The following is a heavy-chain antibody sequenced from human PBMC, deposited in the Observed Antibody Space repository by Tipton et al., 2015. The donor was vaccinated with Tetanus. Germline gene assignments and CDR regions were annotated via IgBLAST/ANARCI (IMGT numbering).Heavy chain of an antibody. J-gene: IGHJ4*02. CDR3: ARVVRGSGSRIRAVDH. CDR2: VNGDNGIT. CDR1: GYPFISYT. V-gene: IGHV1-3*01. D-gene: IGHD3-10*01. Sequence: QSGPEVKKSGASVKVSCKASGYPFISYTMHWVRQAPGQGLEWMGCVNGDNGITKYSQKFQGRVTITRDTSASTGYMTLSSLRSEDTAVYYCARVVRGSGSRIRAVDHWGQGTLVIVSS.